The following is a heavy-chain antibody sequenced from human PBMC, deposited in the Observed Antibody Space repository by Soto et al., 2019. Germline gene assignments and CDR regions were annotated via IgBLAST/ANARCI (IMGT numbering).Heavy chain of an antibody. Sequence: PSETLSLTCADSVGSISSSNWWSWVRQPPGKGLEWIGEIYHSGSTNYNPSLKSRVTISVDKSKNQFSLKLSSVTAADTAVYYCARDPDYYGSGRKRSGFEPSGQGTMVTVSS. CDR3: ARDPDYYGSGRKRSGFEP. CDR1: VGSISSSNW. CDR2: IYHSGST. J-gene: IGHJ5*02. D-gene: IGHD3-10*01. V-gene: IGHV4-4*02.